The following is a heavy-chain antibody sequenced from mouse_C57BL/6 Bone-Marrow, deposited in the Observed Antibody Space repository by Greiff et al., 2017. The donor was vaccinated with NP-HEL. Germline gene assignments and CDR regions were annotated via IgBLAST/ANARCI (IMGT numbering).Heavy chain of an antibody. Sequence: EVMLVESGGGLVQPGGSLKLSCAASGFTFSDYGMAWVRQAPRKGPEWVAFISNLAYSIYYADTVTGRFTISRENAKNTLYLEMSSLRSEDTAMYYCARHPPAEQLRLRNYYAMDYWGQGTSVTVSS. CDR2: ISNLAYSI. CDR3: ARHPPAEQLRLRNYYAMDY. D-gene: IGHD3-2*02. J-gene: IGHJ4*01. CDR1: GFTFSDYG. V-gene: IGHV5-15*01.